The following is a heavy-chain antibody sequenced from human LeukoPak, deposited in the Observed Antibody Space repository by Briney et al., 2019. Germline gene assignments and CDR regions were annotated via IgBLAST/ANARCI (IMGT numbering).Heavy chain of an antibody. D-gene: IGHD4-17*01. CDR1: GFTLSAYG. CDR2: ISSSSSYI. CDR3: ARPFGDYDHYYGMGV. V-gene: IGHV3-21*01. Sequence: PGGSLRLSCAASGFTLSAYGMSWVRQAPGKGLQWVACISSSSSYIYYADSLKGRFTISRDNAKNSLYLQMSSLRAEDTAVYYCARPFGDYDHYYGMGVWGQGTTVTVSS. J-gene: IGHJ6*02.